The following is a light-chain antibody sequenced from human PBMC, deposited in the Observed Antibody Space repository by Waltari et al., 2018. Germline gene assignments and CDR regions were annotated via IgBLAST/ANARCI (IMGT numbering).Light chain of an antibody. CDR2: EDT. Sequence: QSALTPPASVSGSPGQSIPISCTGSSSDVGGLNLLSWYQQVPANAPNLIIYEDTKRPSGVSNRFSGSKSGITASLTISGLQGEDEADYYCCSYAGDTSQWVFGGGTKLTVL. CDR3: CSYAGDTSQWV. J-gene: IGLJ3*02. CDR1: SSDVGGLNL. V-gene: IGLV2-23*01.